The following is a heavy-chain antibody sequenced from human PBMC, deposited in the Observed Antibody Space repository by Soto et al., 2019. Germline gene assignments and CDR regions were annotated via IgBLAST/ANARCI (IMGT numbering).Heavy chain of an antibody. J-gene: IGHJ4*02. CDR1: GFTFSNDA. D-gene: IGHD6-13*01. V-gene: IGHV3-30*18. Sequence: GGSLRLSCAASGFTFSNDAIHWVRRAPGKGLEWVAVIASDGKDKRYADSVKGRFTISRDNSKNTVYLQMNSLRGEDTAVYYCAKDGAIAAADYFFDYWGQGSLVTVSS. CDR3: AKDGAIAAADYFFDY. CDR2: IASDGKDK.